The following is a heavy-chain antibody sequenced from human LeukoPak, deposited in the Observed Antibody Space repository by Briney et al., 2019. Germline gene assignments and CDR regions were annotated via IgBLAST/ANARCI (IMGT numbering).Heavy chain of an antibody. D-gene: IGHD6-6*01. CDR3: ARDSSHYLGSSDY. CDR1: VFYFGSYP. CDR2: ISETGDVT. Sequence: GGSMKLSCVVSVFYFGSYPICWVRHAPWKGLEWVSVISETGDVTHYADSMKGRFTISRDNIKNTLNLQMNSLRAEDTAIYYCARDSSHYLGSSDYWGQGTLVTVSS. J-gene: IGHJ4*02. V-gene: IGHV3-23*01.